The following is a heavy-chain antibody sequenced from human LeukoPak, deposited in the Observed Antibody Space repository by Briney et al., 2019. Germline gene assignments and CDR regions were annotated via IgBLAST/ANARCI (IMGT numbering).Heavy chain of an antibody. J-gene: IGHJ4*02. CDR2: IRSKAYGGTA. D-gene: IGHD6-13*01. CDR3: TRNSAGSFDY. CDR1: GFTFGDYA. V-gene: IGHV3-49*03. Sequence: PGGSLRLSCTASGFTFGDYAMSWFRQAPGKGLEWVGFIRSKAYGGTAEYAAPVKGRFTISRDDSKSIAYLQMNSLKTEDTAVYYCTRNSAGSFDYWGQGTLVTVSS.